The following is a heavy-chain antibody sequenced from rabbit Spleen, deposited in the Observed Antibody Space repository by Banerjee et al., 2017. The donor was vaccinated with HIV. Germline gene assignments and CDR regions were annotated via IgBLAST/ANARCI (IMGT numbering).Heavy chain of an antibody. J-gene: IGHJ4*01. D-gene: IGHD2-1*01. CDR1: GFSFSNYG. V-gene: IGHV1S40*01. Sequence: QSLVESGGGLVQPEGSLTLTCTASGFSFSNYGISWVRQAPGKGLEWIACIYATSGSTYYASWAKGRFTISKTSSTTVTLQMTSLTAADRATYFCARDLVGVIGWNFYLWGQGTLVTVS. CDR3: ARDLVGVIGWNFYL. CDR2: IYATSGST.